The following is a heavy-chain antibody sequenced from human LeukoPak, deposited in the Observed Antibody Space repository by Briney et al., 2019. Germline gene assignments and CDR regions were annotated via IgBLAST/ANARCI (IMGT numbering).Heavy chain of an antibody. CDR1: GFTFSNYW. CDR2: IKQDGSEK. Sequence: GGSLRLSCAASGFTFSNYWMSWVRQAPGQGLEWVAKIKQDGSEKYYVDSVKGRFTISRDNAKNSLYLQLSSLRAEDTAVYYCAREMPFGDSFDYWGQGTLVTISS. D-gene: IGHD3-16*01. V-gene: IGHV3-7*01. J-gene: IGHJ4*02. CDR3: AREMPFGDSFDY.